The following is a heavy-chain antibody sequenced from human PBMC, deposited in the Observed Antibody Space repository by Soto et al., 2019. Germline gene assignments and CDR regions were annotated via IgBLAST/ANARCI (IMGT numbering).Heavy chain of an antibody. J-gene: IGHJ5*02. CDR3: ARRGVGAAATNWFDP. CDR2: MYHGGTT. Sequence: PSETLSLTCSVSGGSISSGSYYWGWIRQTPGRGLEWIASMYHGGTTYSNPSLKSRVTISVDTSKNQFSLRLTSVTAADAAVYYCARRGVGAAATNWFDPWGQGTLVTVSS. V-gene: IGHV4-39*01. CDR1: GGSISSGSYY. D-gene: IGHD6-13*01.